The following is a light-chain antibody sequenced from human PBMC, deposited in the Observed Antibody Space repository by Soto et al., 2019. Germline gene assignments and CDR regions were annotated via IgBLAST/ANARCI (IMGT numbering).Light chain of an antibody. CDR1: QSLLHSNGYNY. J-gene: IGKJ1*01. CDR3: MQGTYWPWT. CDR2: LGS. V-gene: IGKV2-28*01. Sequence: DIVVTQSPLSLPVTPGEPASISCRSSQSLLHSNGYNYLDWYLQKPGQSPQLLIYLGSNRASGVPDRFSGSGSGTDFTLKISRVEAEDVGVYYCMQGTYWPWTFGQGTKVDIK.